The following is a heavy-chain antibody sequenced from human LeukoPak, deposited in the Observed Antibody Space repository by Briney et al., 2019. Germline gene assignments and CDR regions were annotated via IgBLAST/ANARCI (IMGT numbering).Heavy chain of an antibody. CDR2: IYSGGST. CDR3: AREEPKRWLQF. CDR1: GFTVSSNY. Sequence: GGSLRLSCAASGFTVSSNYMSWVRQAPGKGLEWVSVIYSGGSTYCADSVKGRFTISRDNSKDTLYLQMNSLRAEDTAVYYCAREEPKRWLQFGGQGTLVTVSS. J-gene: IGHJ4*02. D-gene: IGHD5-24*01. V-gene: IGHV3-53*01.